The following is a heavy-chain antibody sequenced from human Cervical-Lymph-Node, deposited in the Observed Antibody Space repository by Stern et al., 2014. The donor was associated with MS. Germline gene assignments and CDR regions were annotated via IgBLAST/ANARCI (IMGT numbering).Heavy chain of an antibody. J-gene: IGHJ4*02. V-gene: IGHV4-30-4*01. CDR1: GGSISSGDYY. Sequence: QVQLQESGPGLVKPSQTLSLTCTVSGGSISSGDYYWSWIRQPPGKGLEWIGYIYYSRSTYYKPSLKSRVTISVDTSKNQLSLQLSSVTAAYTAVYYCARWERSGYVFDYWGQGTLVTVSS. D-gene: IGHD3-22*01. CDR3: ARWERSGYVFDY. CDR2: IYYSRST.